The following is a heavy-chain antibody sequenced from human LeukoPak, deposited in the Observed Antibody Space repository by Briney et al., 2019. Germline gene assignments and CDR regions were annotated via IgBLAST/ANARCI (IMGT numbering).Heavy chain of an antibody. CDR3: ARVGQQWLVQESWFDP. CDR2: IYYSGST. J-gene: IGHJ5*02. CDR1: GGSISSNSYY. D-gene: IGHD6-19*01. V-gene: IGHV4-39*07. Sequence: SETLSLTCTVSGGSISSNSYYWGWIRQPPGKGLEWIGSIYYSGSTYYNPSLKSRVTISVDTSKNQFSLKLSSVTAADTAVYYCARVGQQWLVQESWFDPWGQGTLVTVSS.